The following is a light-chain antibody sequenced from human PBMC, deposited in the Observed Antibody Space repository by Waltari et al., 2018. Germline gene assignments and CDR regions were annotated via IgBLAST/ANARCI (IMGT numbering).Light chain of an antibody. CDR3: QQYASSPLT. Sequence: EIVLTQSPGTLSLSPGERATLSCRASQTVSKSYLAWFQQKPGQPPSLLIYDASNRATGIPDRFSGSGSGTDFNLTINRLEPEDFAVYYCQQYASSPLTFGGGTKVEIK. V-gene: IGKV3-20*01. CDR1: QTVSKSY. J-gene: IGKJ4*01. CDR2: DAS.